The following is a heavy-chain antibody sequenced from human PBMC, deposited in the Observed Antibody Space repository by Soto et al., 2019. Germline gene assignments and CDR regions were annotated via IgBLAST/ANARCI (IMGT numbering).Heavy chain of an antibody. D-gene: IGHD6-19*01. CDR1: GFSFSNYD. Sequence: WGSLSLSCAASGFSFSNYDINLVRHAPVKGLEWVSVISGSGGSASYADSVQGRFTISRDNSNNTLYLQMNSLRAEDTAIYSCVREGSGWYSRGSFDFWGRGTMVTVSS. J-gene: IGHJ3*01. CDR2: ISGSGGSA. CDR3: VREGSGWYSRGSFDF. V-gene: IGHV3-23*01.